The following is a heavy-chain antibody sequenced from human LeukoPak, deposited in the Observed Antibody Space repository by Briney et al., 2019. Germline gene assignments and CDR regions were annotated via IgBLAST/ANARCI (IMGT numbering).Heavy chain of an antibody. CDR3: ARVTTVTLFDY. V-gene: IGHV1-3*01. J-gene: IGHJ4*02. D-gene: IGHD4-17*01. CDR2: INAGNGNT. CDR1: GYTFTSYA. Sequence: ASVKVSCKASGYTFTSYAMHRVRQAPGQRLEWMGWINAGNGNTKYSQKFQGRVTITRDTSASAAYMELSSLRSEDTAVYYCARVTTVTLFDYWGQGTLVTVSS.